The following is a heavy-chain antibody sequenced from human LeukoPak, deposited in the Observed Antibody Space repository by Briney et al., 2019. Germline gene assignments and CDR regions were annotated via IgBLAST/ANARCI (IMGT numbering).Heavy chain of an antibody. V-gene: IGHV1-8*01. CDR3: ARGTHCSSTSCYLSFYYYYGMDA. D-gene: IGHD2-2*01. J-gene: IGHJ6*02. CDR1: GYTFTSYD. Sequence: GSVRVSCKASGYTFTSYDINWVRQATGQGLEWMGWMNPNSGNTDYAQKFQPRVPITSNTSIRTAYMALSSLRSEDTAVYYCARGTHCSSTSCYLSFYYYYGMDAWGQGTTVTVSS. CDR2: MNPNSGNT.